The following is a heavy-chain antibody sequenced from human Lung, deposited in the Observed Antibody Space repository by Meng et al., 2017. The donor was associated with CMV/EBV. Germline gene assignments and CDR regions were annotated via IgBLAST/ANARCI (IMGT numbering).Heavy chain of an antibody. Sequence: GEXXKISCAASGFTFSSYAMSWVRQAPGKGLEWVSVIYSGGSSTYYADSVKGRFTISRDNSKNTLYLQMNSLRAEDTAVYYCAKPIQGTYGMDVWGQGATVTVSS. V-gene: IGHV3-23*03. J-gene: IGHJ6*02. CDR3: AKPIQGTYGMDV. CDR2: IYSGGSST. D-gene: IGHD2-2*02. CDR1: GFTFSSYA.